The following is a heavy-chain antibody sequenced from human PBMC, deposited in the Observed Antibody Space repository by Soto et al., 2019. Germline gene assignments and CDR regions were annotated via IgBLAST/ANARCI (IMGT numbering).Heavy chain of an antibody. CDR3: ARDMYSSGWYWFDP. CDR2: ISAYNGNT. V-gene: IGHV1-18*01. J-gene: IGHJ5*02. D-gene: IGHD6-19*01. CDR1: GYTFTSYG. Sequence: VASVKVSCKASGYTFTSYGISWVRQAPGQGLEWMGWISAYNGNTNYAQKLQGRVTMTTDTSTSTAYMELRSLRSDDTAVYYCARDMYSSGWYWFDPWGQGTLVTVSS.